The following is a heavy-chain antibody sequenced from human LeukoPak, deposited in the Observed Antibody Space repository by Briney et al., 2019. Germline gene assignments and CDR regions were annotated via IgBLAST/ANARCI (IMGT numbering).Heavy chain of an antibody. D-gene: IGHD6-19*01. J-gene: IGHJ4*02. V-gene: IGHV4-59*01. Sequence: SETLSLTCTVSGGSISSYYWSWIRQPPGKGLEWIGYIYYSGSTNYSPSLKSRVTISVDTSKNQFSLKLSSVTAADTAVYYCARARQWLAHFDYWGQGTLVTVSS. CDR2: IYYSGST. CDR1: GGSISSYY. CDR3: ARARQWLAHFDY.